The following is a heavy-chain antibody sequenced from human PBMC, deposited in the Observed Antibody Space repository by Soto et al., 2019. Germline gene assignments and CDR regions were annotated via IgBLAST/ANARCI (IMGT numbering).Heavy chain of an antibody. CDR3: ARSGAYCTSITCLFDXF. CDR1: GYTFTSYG. V-gene: IGHV1-18*01. Sequence: ASVKVSCKASGYTFTSYGYAWVRQAPGQGLEWMGWISAYNGDTNYAQKFQDRVTLTTDTSTTTAHMELRNLGSDDTAVYYCARSGAYCTSITCLFDXFWGLGTLVTVSS. J-gene: IGHJ4*02. CDR2: ISAYNGDT. D-gene: IGHD2-8*01.